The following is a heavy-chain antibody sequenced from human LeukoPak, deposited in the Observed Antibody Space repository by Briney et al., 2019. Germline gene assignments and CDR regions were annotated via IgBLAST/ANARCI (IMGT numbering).Heavy chain of an antibody. V-gene: IGHV4-34*01. Sequence: PSETLSLTCAVYGGSFSGYYWSWIRQPPGKGLEWIGEINHSGSTNYNPSLKSRVTISVDTSKNQFSLKLSSVTAADTAVYYCARVKRIVVVPAAIDYWGQGTLVTVSS. J-gene: IGHJ4*02. CDR1: GGSFSGYY. D-gene: IGHD2-2*02. CDR3: ARVKRIVVVPAAIDY. CDR2: INHSGST.